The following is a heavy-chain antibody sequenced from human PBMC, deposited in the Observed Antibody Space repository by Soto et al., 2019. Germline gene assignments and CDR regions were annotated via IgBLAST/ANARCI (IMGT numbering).Heavy chain of an antibody. CDR1: GASISGSPYY. J-gene: IGHJ4*02. V-gene: IGHV4-39*01. CDR2: LYYSGSI. D-gene: IGHD1-20*01. CDR3: VRSPITSFLGVIDS. Sequence: SETLSLTCTVSGASISGSPYYWGWIRQPPGEGLEWIGSLYYSGSIYYNPSLKSRVTISRDTSKNRFSLKVTSVTASDTAMFFCVRSPITSFLGVIDSWGQGILVTVSS.